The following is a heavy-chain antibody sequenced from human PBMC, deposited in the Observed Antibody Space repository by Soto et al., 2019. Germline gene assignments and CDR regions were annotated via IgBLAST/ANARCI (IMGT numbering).Heavy chain of an antibody. J-gene: IGHJ4*02. CDR1: GFTFSGSA. CDR2: IRSKANSYAT. V-gene: IGHV3-73*01. CDR3: TRATNSGYDC. Sequence: GGSLRRSCAASGFTFSGSAMHWVRQASGKGLEWVGRIRSKANSYATAYAASVKGRFTISRDDSKNTAYLQMNSLKTEDTAVYYCTRATNSGYDCWGQGTLVTVSS. D-gene: IGHD5-12*01.